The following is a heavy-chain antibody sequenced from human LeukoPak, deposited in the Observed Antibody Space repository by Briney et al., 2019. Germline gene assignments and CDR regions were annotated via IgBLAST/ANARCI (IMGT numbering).Heavy chain of an antibody. Sequence: ASVKVSCVASRYTPANYGVSWVHQAPGQGLEWMGWISAYNGNTNYAQKLQGRVTMTTDTSTSSDYMELRSLRFNHTAVYNCARGLPGVGATMDHQSTDDYWGQGTLVTVSS. D-gene: IGHD1-26*01. J-gene: IGHJ4*02. CDR3: ARGLPGVGATMDHQSTDDY. V-gene: IGHV1-18*01. CDR2: ISAYNGNT. CDR1: RYTPANYG.